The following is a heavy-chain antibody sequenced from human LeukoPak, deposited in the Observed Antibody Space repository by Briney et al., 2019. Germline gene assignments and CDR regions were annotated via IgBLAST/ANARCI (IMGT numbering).Heavy chain of an antibody. CDR1: GYTFTNNY. Sequence: ASVKVSCKASGYTFTNNYLHWVRQAPGQGLEWTGMIYPRDGSTSYAQNFQGRVTVTRDTSTTTVHMELRGLRSEDTAVYYCARDQEGFDYWGQGTVVTVSS. V-gene: IGHV1-46*01. J-gene: IGHJ4*02. CDR2: IYPRDGST. CDR3: ARDQEGFDY.